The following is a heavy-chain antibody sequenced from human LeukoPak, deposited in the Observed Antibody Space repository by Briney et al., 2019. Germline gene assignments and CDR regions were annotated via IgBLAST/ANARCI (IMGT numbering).Heavy chain of an antibody. D-gene: IGHD5-12*01. Sequence: ASVKVSCKASGYTFTSYGISWVRQAPGQGLEWMGWISAYNGNTNYAQKLQGRVTMTTDTSTSTAYMELRSLRSDDTAVYYCARIAVDIVATGCAFDIWGQGTMATVSS. CDR3: ARIAVDIVATGCAFDI. J-gene: IGHJ3*02. CDR1: GYTFTSYG. V-gene: IGHV1-18*01. CDR2: ISAYNGNT.